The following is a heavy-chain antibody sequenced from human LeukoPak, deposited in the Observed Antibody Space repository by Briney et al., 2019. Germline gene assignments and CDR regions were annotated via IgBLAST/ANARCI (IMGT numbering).Heavy chain of an antibody. D-gene: IGHD2-2*01. CDR1: GYTFTSYY. J-gene: IGHJ5*02. CDR2: INPSGGST. CDR3: ARDGCSSTSCYTILNWFDP. Sequence: GASVKVSCKASGYTFTSYYMHWVRQAPGQGLEWMGIINPSGGSTSYAQKFQGRVTMTRDMSTSTVYMELSSLRSEDTAVYYCARDGCSSTSCYTILNWFDPWGQGTLVTVFS. V-gene: IGHV1-46*01.